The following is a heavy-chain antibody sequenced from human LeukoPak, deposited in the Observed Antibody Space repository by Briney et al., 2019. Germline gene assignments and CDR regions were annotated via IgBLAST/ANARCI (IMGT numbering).Heavy chain of an antibody. V-gene: IGHV3-74*01. CDR1: GYTLCSSW. Sequence: PGGALRLSCAHSGYTLCSSWLHWVCPGPGKGLVWVSRIKTDGSSTNYADSVKGRFTISRDTAKDTLYLQMNSLRVEDTAVYYCARASPASYGDFDIWGQGTMVTVSS. CDR2: IKTDGSST. J-gene: IGHJ3*02. CDR3: ARASPASYGDFDI. D-gene: IGHD4-17*01.